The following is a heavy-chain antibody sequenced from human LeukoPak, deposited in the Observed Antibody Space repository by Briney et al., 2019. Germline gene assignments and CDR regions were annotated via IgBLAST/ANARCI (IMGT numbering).Heavy chain of an antibody. D-gene: IGHD3-3*01. CDR2: NNHSGST. V-gene: IGHV4-34*01. Sequence: LRLPCAASVYLLSSYSTRCIRQPPGKALECSGENNHSGSTNYNPSLKSQVPIAVDTSKNQFSLKLSSVTAADTAVYYCARGYYDFWSGYYKGVFDYWGQGTLVTVSS. CDR1: VYLLSSYS. J-gene: IGHJ4*02. CDR3: ARGYYDFWSGYYKGVFDY.